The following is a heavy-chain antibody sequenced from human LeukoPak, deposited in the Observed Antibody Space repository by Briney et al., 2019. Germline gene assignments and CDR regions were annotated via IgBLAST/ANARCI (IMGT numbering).Heavy chain of an antibody. Sequence: GGSLRLSCAASGFTFSSYAMAWVRQAPGKGLAWVSSISATGGSKSYADSVKAGISISRDNSKNSLYLQMNSLRAEDTAVYYCARDRSLYYDILTGYGFLDYWGQGTLVTVSS. CDR1: GFTFSSYA. CDR2: ISATGGSK. D-gene: IGHD3-9*01. J-gene: IGHJ4*02. CDR3: ARDRSLYYDILTGYGFLDY. V-gene: IGHV3-23*01.